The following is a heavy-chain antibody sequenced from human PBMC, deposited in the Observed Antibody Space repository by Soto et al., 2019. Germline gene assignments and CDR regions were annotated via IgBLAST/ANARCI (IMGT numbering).Heavy chain of an antibody. CDR1: GGAFNTNH. D-gene: IGHD3-16*02. Sequence: QVQFHQWGAGLVRPSETLAINCAVNGGAFNTNHWKWIRQSPEKGLEWIGEISPDGATNFNPTLKSRLSMSVETSKRQFSLHLTSVTASDTAVYFCARGLAAQSFYFDFWGQGTLVTISS. CDR3: ARGLAAQSFYFDF. J-gene: IGHJ4*02. V-gene: IGHV4-34*01. CDR2: ISPDGAT.